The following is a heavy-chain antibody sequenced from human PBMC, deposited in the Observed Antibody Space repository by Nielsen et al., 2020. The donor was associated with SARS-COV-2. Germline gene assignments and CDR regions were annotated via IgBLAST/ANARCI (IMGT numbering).Heavy chain of an antibody. CDR3: ARPANDFWSGHYAGSYYYYGMDV. J-gene: IGHJ6*02. Sequence: WIRQPPGKGLEWVSSISSSSSYIYYADSVKGRFTISRDNAKNSLYLQMNSLRAEDTAVYYCARPANDFWSGHYAGSYYYYGMDVWGQGTTVTVSS. D-gene: IGHD3-3*01. CDR2: ISSSSSYI. V-gene: IGHV3-21*01.